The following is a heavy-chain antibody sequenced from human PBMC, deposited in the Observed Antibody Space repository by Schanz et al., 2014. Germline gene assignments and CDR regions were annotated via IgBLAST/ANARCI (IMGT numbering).Heavy chain of an antibody. CDR1: GGTFSSFG. D-gene: IGHD6-13*01. J-gene: IGHJ4*02. Sequence: QVQLVQSGAEVKKPGSSVKVSCKASGGTFSSFGINWVRQAPGQGLEWMGRIIPSLGLAKYEQKFQDKVTFTADKSTSTAYMDMSSLRSEDTAVYYCASSGAGYSSSWDFDYWGQGTLVTVSS. V-gene: IGHV1-69*02. CDR3: ASSGAGYSSSWDFDY. CDR2: IIPSLGLA.